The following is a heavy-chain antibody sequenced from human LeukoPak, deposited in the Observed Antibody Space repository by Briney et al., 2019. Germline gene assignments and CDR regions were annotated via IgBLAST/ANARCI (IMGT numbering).Heavy chain of an antibody. Sequence: PSDTLSLTCAVYGQSFSGYYWSWIRQPPGKGLEWMGEINHNGSNNYYPSLKRRSTISVAKSKNHISLRLTPVTASDPAVFYFAGGTGVVIFFRHTYYFDYWGQGTLVTVSS. V-gene: IGHV4-34*01. J-gene: IGHJ4*02. CDR1: GQSFSGYY. CDR2: INHNGSN. CDR3: AGGTGVVIFFRHTYYFDY. D-gene: IGHD3-10*01.